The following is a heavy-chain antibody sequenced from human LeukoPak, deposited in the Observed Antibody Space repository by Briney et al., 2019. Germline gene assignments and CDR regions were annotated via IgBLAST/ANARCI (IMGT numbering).Heavy chain of an antibody. V-gene: IGHV4-61*08. CDR3: ARDSSGWPPDAFDI. D-gene: IGHD6-19*01. Sequence: SQTLSLTCTVSGGSISSGDYYWSWIRQPPGKGLEWIGYIYYSGSTNYNPSLKSRVTISVDTSKNQFSLKLSSVTAADTAVYYCARDSSGWPPDAFDIWGQGTMVTVSS. J-gene: IGHJ3*02. CDR2: IYYSGST. CDR1: GGSISSGDYY.